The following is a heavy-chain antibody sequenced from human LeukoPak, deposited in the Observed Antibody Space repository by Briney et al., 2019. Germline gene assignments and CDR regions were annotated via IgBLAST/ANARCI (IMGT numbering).Heavy chain of an antibody. Sequence: RPSETLSLTCTASGGSISSTSYYCAWIRQPPGKGLEWIGSIYYSGSTYYNPSLKSRVTISVDTSKNQFSLKLSSVTAADTAVYYCARQGTVTTYYYYYYGMDVWGQGTTVTVSS. V-gene: IGHV4-39*01. J-gene: IGHJ6*02. CDR2: IYYSGST. CDR3: ARQGTVTTYYYYYYGMDV. D-gene: IGHD4-17*01. CDR1: GGSISSTSYY.